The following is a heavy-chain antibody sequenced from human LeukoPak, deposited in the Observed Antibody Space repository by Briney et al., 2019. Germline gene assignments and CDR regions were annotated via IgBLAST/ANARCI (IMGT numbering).Heavy chain of an antibody. Sequence: SVNVSCKASGGTFSSYAISGVRQAPGQGLEGMGGIIPIFGTANYAQKFQGRVTMTRDMSPSTVYMELSSLRSEDTAVYYCARVSGDYSMPFDYWGQGTLVTVSS. V-gene: IGHV1-69*05. D-gene: IGHD2/OR15-2a*01. J-gene: IGHJ4*02. CDR3: ARVSGDYSMPFDY. CDR2: IIPIFGTA. CDR1: GGTFSSYA.